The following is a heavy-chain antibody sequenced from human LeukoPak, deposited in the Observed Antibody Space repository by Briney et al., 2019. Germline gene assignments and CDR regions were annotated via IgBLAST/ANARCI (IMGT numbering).Heavy chain of an antibody. D-gene: IGHD3-10*01. Sequence: GGSLRLSCAASGFTFSNYAMSWVRQAPRKGLEWVSGISGSGDNTYYADSVKGRFTVSRDNSKNTVFLQMNDLTIEGTAIYYCAKRYSDGGFDPWGQGTLVTVSS. CDR1: GFTFSNYA. V-gene: IGHV3-23*01. J-gene: IGHJ5*02. CDR2: ISGSGDNT. CDR3: AKRYSDGGFDP.